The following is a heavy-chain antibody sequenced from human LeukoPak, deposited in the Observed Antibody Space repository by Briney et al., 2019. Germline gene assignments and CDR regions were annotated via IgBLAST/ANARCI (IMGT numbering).Heavy chain of an antibody. Sequence: GRSLRLSCAASGFTFSSYGMRWVRQAPGKGLEWVAVIWYDGSNKYYADSVKGRFTISRDNSKNTLYLQMNSLRAEDTAVYYCAKDKVAGLFYFDYWGQGTLVTVSS. V-gene: IGHV3-33*06. J-gene: IGHJ4*02. D-gene: IGHD6-13*01. CDR3: AKDKVAGLFYFDY. CDR2: IWYDGSNK. CDR1: GFTFSSYG.